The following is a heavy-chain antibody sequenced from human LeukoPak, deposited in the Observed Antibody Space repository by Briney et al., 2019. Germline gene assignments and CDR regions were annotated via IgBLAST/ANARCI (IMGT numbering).Heavy chain of an antibody. V-gene: IGHV3-23*01. D-gene: IGHD1-26*01. CDR2: ISGSGGST. CDR1: GFTFSSYA. J-gene: IGHJ4*02. Sequence: GGSLTLSCAASGFTFSSYAMTWVRQAPGKGLEWVSAISGSGGSTYHADSVKGWFTISRDNAKSTLYLQMNSLRAEDTGVYFFATDTSDIFDSWGQGTLVTVSS. CDR3: ATDTSDIFDS.